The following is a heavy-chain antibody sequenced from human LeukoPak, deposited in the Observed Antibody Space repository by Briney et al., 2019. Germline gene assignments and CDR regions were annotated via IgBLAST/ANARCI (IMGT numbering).Heavy chain of an antibody. J-gene: IGHJ4*02. D-gene: IGHD3-10*01. Sequence: GGSLRLSCAASGFIFSSYYMTWVRQVPGKGLEWAANINPDGSEKNYVDSVKGRFTISRDNARNSLYLQMNSLRAEDTAVYYCARDAVYYYGSGSYYFIDYWGQGTLVTVSS. CDR3: ARDAVYYYGSGSYYFIDY. CDR2: INPDGSEK. V-gene: IGHV3-7*03. CDR1: GFIFSSYY.